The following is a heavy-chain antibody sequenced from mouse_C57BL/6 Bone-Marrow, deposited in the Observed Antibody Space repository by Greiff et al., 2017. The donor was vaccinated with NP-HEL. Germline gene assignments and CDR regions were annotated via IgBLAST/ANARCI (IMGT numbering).Heavy chain of an antibody. CDR1: GFNIKNTY. CDR2: IDPANGNT. D-gene: IGHD2-9*01. J-gene: IGHJ4*01. V-gene: IGHV14-3*01. CDR3: AILLWLSYYAMDY. Sequence: VQLKESVAELVRPGASVKLSCTASGFNIKNTYMHWVKQRPEQGLEWLGRIDPANGNTKYAPKFQGKATITADTSSNTAYLQLSSLTSEDTAIYYCAILLWLSYYAMDYWGQGTSVTVSS.